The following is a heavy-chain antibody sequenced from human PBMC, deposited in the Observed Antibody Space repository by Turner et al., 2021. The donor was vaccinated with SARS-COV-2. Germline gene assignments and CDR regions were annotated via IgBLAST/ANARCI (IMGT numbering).Heavy chain of an antibody. V-gene: IGHV1-24*01. CDR3: ATGVAVAGTPSDYYYYYGMDV. CDR1: GYTLTELS. J-gene: IGHJ6*02. D-gene: IGHD6-19*01. CDR2: FDPEEGET. Sequence: QVQLVQSGAEVKKPGASVKVSCKVSGYTLTELSMHWVRQAPGKGLEWMGGFDPEEGETIYAQKFQGRVTMTEDTSTDTAYMELSSLRSEDTAVYYCATGVAVAGTPSDYYYYYGMDVWGQGTTVTVSS.